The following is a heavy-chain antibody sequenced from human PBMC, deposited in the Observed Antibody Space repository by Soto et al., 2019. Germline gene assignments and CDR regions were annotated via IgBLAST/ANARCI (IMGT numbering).Heavy chain of an antibody. CDR3: AGSGATAYYHYGKDV. CDR2: IYYSGST. CDR1: GGSISSYY. J-gene: IGHJ6*02. Sequence: SETLSLTCTVSGGSISSYYWSWIRQPPGKGLEWIGYIYYSGSTNNNPSLKSRVTMSVDTSKKQFTLKLSSVTAADTAVYYCAGSGATAYYHYGKDVWGQGTTVTDSS. V-gene: IGHV4-59*01. D-gene: IGHD1-26*01.